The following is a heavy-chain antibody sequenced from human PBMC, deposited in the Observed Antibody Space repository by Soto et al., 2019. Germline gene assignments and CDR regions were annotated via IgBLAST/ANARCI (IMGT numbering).Heavy chain of an antibody. J-gene: IGHJ6*02. V-gene: IGHV5-10-1*01. CDR3: ARHGSYGYLDYYYGMDV. D-gene: IGHD5-18*01. CDR2: IDPSDSYT. CDR1: GYSFTSYW. Sequence: GESLKISCKGSGYSFTSYWISWVRQMPGKGLEWMGRIDPSDSYTNYSPSFQGHVTIPADKSISTAYLQWSSLKATDTAMYYCARHGSYGYLDYYYGMDVWGQGTTVTVSS.